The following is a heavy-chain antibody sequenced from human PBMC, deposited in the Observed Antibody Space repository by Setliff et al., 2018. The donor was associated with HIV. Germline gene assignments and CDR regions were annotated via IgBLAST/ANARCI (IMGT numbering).Heavy chain of an antibody. V-gene: IGHV4-30-4*01. CDR3: ARARSDWYNVRPYYSDL. Sequence: PSETLSLTCAVSGASFVGDNHWSWIRQTPERGLEWIAYFMYTDIHYVNYLNYRNPSLASRLSISVDKSKNQFSLTLSSVTAADTAVYYCARARSDWYNVRPYYSDLWGQGTPVTVSS. J-gene: IGHJ4*02. D-gene: IGHD6-19*01. CDR1: GASFVGDNH. CDR2: FMYTDIHYVNYLN.